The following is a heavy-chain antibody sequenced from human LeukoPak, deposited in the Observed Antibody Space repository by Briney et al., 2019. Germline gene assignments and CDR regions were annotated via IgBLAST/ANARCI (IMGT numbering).Heavy chain of an antibody. Sequence: SDTLSLTRAVYCGSFSGHYWSWIRQPPGKGLEWIGEINHSGSTNYNPSLKSRVSISVDTSKNQFSLKVSSVTAADTAVYYCASGMIPFQEWGQGTLVIVSS. CDR3: ASGMIPFQE. J-gene: IGHJ1*01. CDR1: CGSFSGHY. CDR2: INHSGST. V-gene: IGHV4-34*01. D-gene: IGHD3-22*01.